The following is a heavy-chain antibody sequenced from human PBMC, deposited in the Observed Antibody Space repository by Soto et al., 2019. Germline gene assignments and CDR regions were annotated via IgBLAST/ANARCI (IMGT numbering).Heavy chain of an antibody. CDR3: AKVREIAAAGLYYFDY. J-gene: IGHJ4*02. V-gene: IGHV3-23*01. D-gene: IGHD6-13*01. CDR2: ISGSGGST. Sequence: GGSLRLSCAASGFTFSSYAMSWVRQAPGKGLEWVSAISGSGGSTYYADSVKGRFTISRDNSKNTLYLQMNSLRAEDTAVYYCAKVREIAAAGLYYFDYWGQGTLVTVSS. CDR1: GFTFSSYA.